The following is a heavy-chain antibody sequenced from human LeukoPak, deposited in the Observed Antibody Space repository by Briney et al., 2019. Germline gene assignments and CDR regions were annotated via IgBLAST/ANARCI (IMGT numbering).Heavy chain of an antibody. CDR1: GGSISSRFYY. CDR3: ARLVAAYTGLDY. V-gene: IGHV4-31*03. D-gene: IGHD2-15*01. CDR2: IYYTGST. J-gene: IGHJ4*02. Sequence: TLALTCTVSGGSISSRFYYWSWVRQHPGKGLEWIGYIYYTGSTYYNPSLKSRLTISVDTSKNQFSLQLNSVTAADTAVYFCARLVAAYTGLDYWGQGTLVTVSS.